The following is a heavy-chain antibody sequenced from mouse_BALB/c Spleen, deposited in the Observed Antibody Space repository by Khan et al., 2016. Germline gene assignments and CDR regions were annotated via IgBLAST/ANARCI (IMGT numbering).Heavy chain of an antibody. CDR2: ISYSGRT. J-gene: IGHJ1*01. Sequence: EVQLVESGPGLVKPSQSLSLTCTVTDYSITSDYAWNWIRQYPGNKLEWMGYISYSGRTSYKPSLKSRISITRDTSKNQFFLQLNSVTTEDTAPYYCSISLVAASYFAVWGAGTTVTVSS. CDR1: DYSITSDYA. D-gene: IGHD1-1*01. V-gene: IGHV3-2*02. CDR3: SISLVAASYFAV.